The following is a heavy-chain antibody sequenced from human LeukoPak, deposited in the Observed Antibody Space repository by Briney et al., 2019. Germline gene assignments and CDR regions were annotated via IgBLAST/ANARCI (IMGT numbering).Heavy chain of an antibody. CDR3: ARRQTYFDY. CDR2: IYYSGST. CDR1: GGSISPYF. V-gene: IGHV4-59*12. Sequence: SETLSLTCTVSGGSISPYFWSWIRQPPGNGLGWIASIYYSGSTNYNPSLKSRVNISVDTSKTQFSLKLSSVTAADTAVYYCARRQTYFDYWGQGTLVTVSS. J-gene: IGHJ4*02.